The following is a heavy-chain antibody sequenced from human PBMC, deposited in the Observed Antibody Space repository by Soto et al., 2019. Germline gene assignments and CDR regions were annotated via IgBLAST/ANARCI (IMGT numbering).Heavy chain of an antibody. CDR1: RFTFGGYA. V-gene: IGHV3-23*01. Sequence: SPRLSCSASRFTFGGYAMSWVRQAPGKGLEWVSGITGNAANTVYADSVKGRFTISRDNSKNALYLQLNSLRAEDTAVYFRAKAARDCGGDCYSSYFDSWGQGALVTVSS. D-gene: IGHD2-21*02. CDR2: ITGNAANT. CDR3: AKAARDCGGDCYSSYFDS. J-gene: IGHJ4*02.